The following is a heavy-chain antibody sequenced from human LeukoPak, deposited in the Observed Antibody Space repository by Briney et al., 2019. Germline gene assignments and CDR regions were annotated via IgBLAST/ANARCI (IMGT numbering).Heavy chain of an antibody. CDR3: ARYDYGDCWFDP. Sequence: SETLSLTCTVSGGSMNNYYWSWIRQPPGKGLEWIGYISYSGSTNYNPSLRSRVTISVDTSKNQFSLKLSTVTAADTALYYCARYDYGDCWFDPWGQGALVTVSS. J-gene: IGHJ5*02. CDR2: ISYSGST. CDR1: GGSMNNYY. V-gene: IGHV4-59*01. D-gene: IGHD4-17*01.